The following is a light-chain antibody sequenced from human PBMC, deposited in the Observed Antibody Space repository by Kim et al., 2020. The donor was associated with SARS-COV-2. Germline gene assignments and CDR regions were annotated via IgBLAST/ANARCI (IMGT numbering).Light chain of an antibody. V-gene: IGKV3-11*01. CDR1: QSCGSY. Sequence: LSPEERATRSGRASQSCGSYLAWYQQKPGQAPRLLIYDASNRAIGIPARFSGSGSGTDFTLTISSLEPEDFAVYYCQQRSDWPLPFGGGTKVDIK. CDR2: DAS. CDR3: QQRSDWPLP. J-gene: IGKJ4*01.